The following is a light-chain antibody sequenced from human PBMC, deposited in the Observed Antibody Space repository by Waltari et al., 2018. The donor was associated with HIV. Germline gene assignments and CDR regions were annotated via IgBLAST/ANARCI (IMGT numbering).Light chain of an antibody. V-gene: IGLV2-14*01. Sequence: QSALTQPASVSGSPGQSITISCTGTTSDVGGYNYVSWYQQHPGKAPKLMIYEVTNRPSGVSNRCSVSKSGNTASLTIAGLQAEDEADYYCNSYTISSTLGVFGGGTKLTVL. CDR3: NSYTISSTLGV. CDR2: EVT. J-gene: IGLJ3*02. CDR1: TSDVGGYNY.